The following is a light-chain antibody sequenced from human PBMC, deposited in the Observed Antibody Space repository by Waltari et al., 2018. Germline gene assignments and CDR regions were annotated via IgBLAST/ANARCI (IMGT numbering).Light chain of an antibody. Sequence: DIQLTQSPSFLSASVGDRVTITCRASQSIYIWLAWYQQKPGKAPNVLIYQASSLQNGVPSRFSGSGSGTEFTLTISSLQPDDFATYYCQQYNYYPYTFGQGTRLEIK. V-gene: IGKV1-5*03. CDR1: QSIYIW. CDR2: QAS. CDR3: QQYNYYPYT. J-gene: IGKJ2*01.